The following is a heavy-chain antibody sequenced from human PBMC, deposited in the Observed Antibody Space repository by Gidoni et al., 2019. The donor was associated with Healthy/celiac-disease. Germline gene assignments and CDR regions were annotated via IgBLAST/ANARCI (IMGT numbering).Heavy chain of an antibody. Sequence: QVQLVQSGAEVKKPGASVKVPCKASGYTFTGYYMHWVRQAPGQGLEWMGWINPNSGGTNYAQKFQGRVTMTRDTSISTAYMELSRLRSDDTAVYYCAVDCGGDCYPEYFQHWGQGTLVTVSS. D-gene: IGHD2-21*02. V-gene: IGHV1-2*02. CDR1: GYTFTGYY. CDR2: INPNSGGT. CDR3: AVDCGGDCYPEYFQH. J-gene: IGHJ1*01.